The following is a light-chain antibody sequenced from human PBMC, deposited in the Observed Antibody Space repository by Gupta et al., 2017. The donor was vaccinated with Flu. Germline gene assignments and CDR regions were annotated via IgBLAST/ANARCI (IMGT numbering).Light chain of an antibody. CDR2: EVS. CDR1: SSDVGGYNY. J-gene: IGLJ3*02. V-gene: IGLV2-14*01. CDR3: SSYTSSSTWV. Sequence: LTLPAALACPGQQSITISCTGTSSDVGGYNYVSWYQQHPGKAPKLMIYEVSNRPSGVSNRFSGSKSGNTASLTISGLQAEDEADYYCSSYTSSSTWVFGGGTKLTVL.